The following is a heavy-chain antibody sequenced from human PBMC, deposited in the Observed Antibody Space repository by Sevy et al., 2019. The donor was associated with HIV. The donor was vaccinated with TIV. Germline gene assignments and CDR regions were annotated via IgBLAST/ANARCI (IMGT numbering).Heavy chain of an antibody. Sequence: ASVKVSCKASGYTFTTYNIVWVRQAPGQGLEWLAWMSPYNGNKNYAQRVQGRVTMTMDTFTDTAFLELRSLEFDDTATYYCARGSTSWYDYWGQGTLVTVSS. V-gene: IGHV1-18*01. D-gene: IGHD2-8*01. CDR1: GYTFTTYN. CDR2: MSPYNGNK. J-gene: IGHJ4*02. CDR3: ARGSTSWYDY.